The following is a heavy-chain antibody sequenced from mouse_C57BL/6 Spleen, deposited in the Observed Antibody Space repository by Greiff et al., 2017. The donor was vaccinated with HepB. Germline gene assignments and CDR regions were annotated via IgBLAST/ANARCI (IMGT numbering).Heavy chain of an antibody. D-gene: IGHD2-4*01. Sequence: EVKLVESGEGLVKPGGSLKLSCAASGFTFSSYAMSWVRQTPEKRLEWVAYISSGGDYIYYADTVKGRFTISRDNARNTLYLQMSSLKSEDTAMYYCTRAGNDYDGFAYWGQGTLVTVSA. CDR1: GFTFSSYA. CDR3: TRAGNDYDGFAY. J-gene: IGHJ3*01. CDR2: ISSGGDYI. V-gene: IGHV5-9-1*02.